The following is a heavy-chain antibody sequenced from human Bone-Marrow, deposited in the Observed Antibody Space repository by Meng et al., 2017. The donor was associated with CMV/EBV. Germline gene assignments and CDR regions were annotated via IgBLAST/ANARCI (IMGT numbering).Heavy chain of an antibody. J-gene: IGHJ3*02. D-gene: IGHD3-10*01. V-gene: IGHV1-69*05. CDR3: ARDRDYYGSGSHSNWKAFDI. CDR2: IIPIFGTA. Sequence: SVKVSCKASGGTFSSYAISWVRQAAGQGLEWMGGIIPIFGTANYAQKFQGRVTITTDESTSTAYMELTSLRSDDTAVYYCARDRDYYGSGSHSNWKAFDIWGQGTMVTVSS. CDR1: GGTFSSYA.